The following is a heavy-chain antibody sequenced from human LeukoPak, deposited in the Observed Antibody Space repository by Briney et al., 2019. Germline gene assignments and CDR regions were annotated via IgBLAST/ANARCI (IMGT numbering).Heavy chain of an antibody. D-gene: IGHD3-22*01. CDR2: ISWNSGSM. CDR1: GFTFDDYA. J-gene: IGHJ3*02. V-gene: IGHV3-9*01. Sequence: GGSLRLSCAASGFTFDDYAMHWVRQAPGKGLEWVSGISWNSGSMGYADSVKGRFTISRDNAKNSLYLQMNSLRAEDTALYYCAKDRDYYDSSGDDAFDIWGQGTMVTVSS. CDR3: AKDRDYYDSSGDDAFDI.